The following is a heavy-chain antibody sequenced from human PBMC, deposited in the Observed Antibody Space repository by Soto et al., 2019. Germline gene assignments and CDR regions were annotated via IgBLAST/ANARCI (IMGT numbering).Heavy chain of an antibody. Sequence: GGSLGLSCAASKFTFSNYWMNWVRQAPGKGLEWVANINEDGSEKYYVDSAKGRFTISRDNAKNSLYLQMTSLRAEDTAVYYCARDLFDYWGQGTLVTVSS. CDR3: ARDLFDY. CDR2: INEDGSEK. CDR1: KFTFSNYW. V-gene: IGHV3-7*01. J-gene: IGHJ4*02.